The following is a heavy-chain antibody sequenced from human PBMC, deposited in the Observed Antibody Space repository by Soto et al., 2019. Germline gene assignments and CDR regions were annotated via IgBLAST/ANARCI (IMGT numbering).Heavy chain of an antibody. Sequence: QITLEESGPPLVKPTQTLTLTCTFSGFSLSSTVVGVGWIRQSPGKALEWLAFIYWNDDKRYTPSLKSRLTITKDTSKNQVVLTMTNMDPMDTATYYCARRREAAHFDYWGQGTLVTVSS. CDR2: IYWNDDK. V-gene: IGHV2-5*01. D-gene: IGHD1-26*01. CDR3: ARRREAAHFDY. J-gene: IGHJ4*02. CDR1: GFSLSSTVVG.